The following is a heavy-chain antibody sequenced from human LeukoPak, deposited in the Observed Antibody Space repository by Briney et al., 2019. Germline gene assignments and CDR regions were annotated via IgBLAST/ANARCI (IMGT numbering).Heavy chain of an antibody. J-gene: IGHJ4*02. V-gene: IGHV4-30-2*01. CDR3: ARDAYYYDSSGYYRAYYFDY. CDR2: IYHSGST. Sequence: SETLSLTCTVSGGSISSSSYYWGWIRQPPGKGLEWIGYIYHSGSTYYNPSLKSRVTISVDRSKNQFSLKLSSVTAADTAVYYCARDAYYYDSSGYYRAYYFDYWGQGTLVTVSS. CDR1: GGSISSSSYY. D-gene: IGHD3-22*01.